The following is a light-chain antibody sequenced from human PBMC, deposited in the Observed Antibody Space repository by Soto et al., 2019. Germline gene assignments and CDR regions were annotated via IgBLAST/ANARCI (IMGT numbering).Light chain of an antibody. CDR3: RSYKSSRTLEV. Sequence: QSVLTQPASVSGSPGQSITISCTGTSSNVGGYNYVSWYQQPPGKAPKLMIYGVSNRPSGVSKRFSGSKSGTTASLTISGLQAEDEADYYCRSYKSSRTLEVFGTGTKVTVL. CDR2: GVS. J-gene: IGLJ1*01. CDR1: SSNVGGYNY. V-gene: IGLV2-14*01.